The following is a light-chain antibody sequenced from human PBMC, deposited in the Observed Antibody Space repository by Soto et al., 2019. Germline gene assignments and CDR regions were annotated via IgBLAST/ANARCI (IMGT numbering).Light chain of an antibody. CDR3: QSRSSRPAVVT. CDR1: QSVKSY. J-gene: IGKJ4*01. V-gene: IGKV3-11*01. Sequence: EHVLTQSPVTLSLSPGERATLSCRASQSVKSYLAWYQQKPAQAPRLLIYDASNRAAGIPARFSGSGSGTDFALTISSLDPEDFAVCYCQSRSSRPAVVTFGGGTKVDIK. CDR2: DAS.